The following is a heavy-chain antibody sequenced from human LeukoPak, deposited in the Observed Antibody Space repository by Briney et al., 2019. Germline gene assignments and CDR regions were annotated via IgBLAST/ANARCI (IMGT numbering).Heavy chain of an antibody. CDR1: GFTFSSYA. V-gene: IGHV3-30*04. Sequence: GGALRLSCAASGFTFSSYAMHGVGQAPGKGLEGVAVISYDGRKKYYAVSGKGRFPISRDNSKNTLYLQMNSLRAEDTAVYYCARGGRRVVPAAIPALFYDYWGQGTLVTVSS. J-gene: IGHJ4*02. D-gene: IGHD2-2*01. CDR3: ARGGRRVVPAAIPALFYDY. CDR2: ISYDGRKK.